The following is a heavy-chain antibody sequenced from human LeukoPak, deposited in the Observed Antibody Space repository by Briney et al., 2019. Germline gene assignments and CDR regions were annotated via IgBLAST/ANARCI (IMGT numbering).Heavy chain of an antibody. Sequence: ASVKVSCKASGYTFTSYAMHWVRQAPGQRLEWMGWINAGNGNTKYSQKFQGRVTITRDTSASTAYMELSSLRSEDTAVYYCARGYSSGRTFDYWGQGTLVTVSS. CDR2: INAGNGNT. D-gene: IGHD6-19*01. V-gene: IGHV1-3*01. CDR3: ARGYSSGRTFDY. CDR1: GYTFTSYA. J-gene: IGHJ4*02.